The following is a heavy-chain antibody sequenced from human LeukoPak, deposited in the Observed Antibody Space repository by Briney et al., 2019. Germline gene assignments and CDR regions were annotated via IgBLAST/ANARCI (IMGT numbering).Heavy chain of an antibody. D-gene: IGHD1/OR15-1a*01. CDR1: GGSFSGYY. CDR3: ARDADRRTYYYYYMDV. CDR2: INHSGST. V-gene: IGHV4-34*01. J-gene: IGHJ6*03. Sequence: SETLSLTCAVYGGSFSGYYWSWIRQPPGKGLEWIGEINHSGSTNYNPSLKSRVTISVDTSKNQFSLKLSSVTAADTAVYYCARDADRRTYYYYYMDVWGKGTTVTVSS.